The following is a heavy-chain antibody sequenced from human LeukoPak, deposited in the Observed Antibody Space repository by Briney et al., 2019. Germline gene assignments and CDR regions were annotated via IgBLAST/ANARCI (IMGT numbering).Heavy chain of an antibody. CDR2: IYTSGST. D-gene: IGHD2-2*01. CDR1: GGSISSYY. Sequence: SETLSLTCTVSGGSISSYYWSWIRQPAGKGLEWIGRIYTSGSTNYNPSLKSRVTMSVDTSKNQFSLKLSSVTAADTAVYYCARERVAVPASIYYYYMDVWGKGTTVTVSS. V-gene: IGHV4-4*07. CDR3: ARERVAVPASIYYYYMDV. J-gene: IGHJ6*03.